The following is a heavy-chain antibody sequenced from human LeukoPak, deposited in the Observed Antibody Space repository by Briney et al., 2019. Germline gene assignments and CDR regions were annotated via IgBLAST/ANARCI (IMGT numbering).Heavy chain of an antibody. CDR1: GYTFTSYY. V-gene: IGHV1-2*02. J-gene: IGHJ5*02. CDR2: INPNSGGT. Sequence: GASVKVSCKASGYTFTSYYMHWVRQAPGQGLEWMGWINPNSGGTNYAQKFQGRVTMARDTSISTAYMELSRLRSDDTAVYYCARPIFGVVNWFDPWGQGTLVTVSS. D-gene: IGHD3-3*01. CDR3: ARPIFGVVNWFDP.